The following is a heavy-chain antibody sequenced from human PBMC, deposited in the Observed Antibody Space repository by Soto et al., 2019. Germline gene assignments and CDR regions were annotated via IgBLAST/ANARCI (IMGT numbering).Heavy chain of an antibody. V-gene: IGHV3-74*01. CDR2: INSDGSST. J-gene: IGHJ3*02. CDR1: GFTFSSYW. Sequence: SGGSLRLSCAASGFTFSSYWMHWVRQAPGKGLVWVSRINSDGSSTRYADSVKGRFTISRDNAKNTLYLQVNSLRAEDTAVYYCGRRDDYSGGPIDIWGQGTMVTVSS. D-gene: IGHD5-12*01. CDR3: GRRDDYSGGPIDI.